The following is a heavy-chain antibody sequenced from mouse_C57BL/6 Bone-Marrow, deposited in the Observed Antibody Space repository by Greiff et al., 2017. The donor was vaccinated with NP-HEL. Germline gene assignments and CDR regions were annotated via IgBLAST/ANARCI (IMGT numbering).Heavy chain of an antibody. CDR3: ARSRYSNLAWFAY. J-gene: IGHJ3*01. CDR1: GYTFTSYW. CDR2: IDPSDSYT. D-gene: IGHD2-5*01. Sequence: QVQLQQSGAELVMPGASVKLSCKASGYTFTSYWMHWVKQRPGQGLEWIGEIDPSDSYTNYNQKFKGKSTLTVDKSSSTAYMQLSSLTSEDSAVYYCARSRYSNLAWFAYWGQGNLVTVSA. V-gene: IGHV1-69*01.